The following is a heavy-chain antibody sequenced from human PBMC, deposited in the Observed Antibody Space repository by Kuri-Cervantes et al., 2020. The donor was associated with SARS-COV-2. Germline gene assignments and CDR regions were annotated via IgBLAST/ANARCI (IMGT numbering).Heavy chain of an antibody. D-gene: IGHD3-10*01. Sequence: WGSLRLSCAASGFTFSTYGMHWVRQAPGKGLEWVAGLSFDGNNDYYTQSVKGRFTISRDNSNNTLFLHMDSLRGDDTAVYYCARERGPDADGFDIWGQGTMVTVSS. CDR1: GFTFSTYG. V-gene: IGHV3-30*03. CDR2: LSFDGNND. J-gene: IGHJ3*02. CDR3: ARERGPDADGFDI.